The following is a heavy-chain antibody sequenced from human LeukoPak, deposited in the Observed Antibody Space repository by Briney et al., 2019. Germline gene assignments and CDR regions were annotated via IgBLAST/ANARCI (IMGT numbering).Heavy chain of an antibody. CDR2: MYYSGST. D-gene: IGHD3-22*01. Sequence: SETLSLTCSVSGGSISSYYWSWIRQPPGRGLEWMGYMYYSGSTNYNPSLKSRVTISVDTSKNQFSLKLNSVTAADTAVYDCARGVRRPLNVGVTYFDYWGQGTLVTVSS. J-gene: IGHJ4*02. CDR1: GGSISSYY. V-gene: IGHV4-59*13. CDR3: ARGVRRPLNVGVTYFDY.